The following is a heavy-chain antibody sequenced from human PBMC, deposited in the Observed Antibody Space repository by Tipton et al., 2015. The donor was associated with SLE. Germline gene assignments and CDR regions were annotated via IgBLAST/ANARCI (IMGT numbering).Heavy chain of an antibody. CDR2: IYYSGST. D-gene: IGHD3-22*01. CDR3: ARDPRGSGSFDY. J-gene: IGHJ4*02. Sequence: TLSLTCTVSGGSISSYYWSWIWQPPGKGLEWIGYIYYSGSTNYNPSLKSRVTISVDTSKSQFSLKLSSVTAADTAVYYCARDPRGSGSFDYWGQGTLVTVSS. V-gene: IGHV4-59*01. CDR1: GGSISSYY.